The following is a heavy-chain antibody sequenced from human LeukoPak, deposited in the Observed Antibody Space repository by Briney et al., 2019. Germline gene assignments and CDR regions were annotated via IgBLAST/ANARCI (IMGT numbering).Heavy chain of an antibody. CDR3: ARDGSSGAYDY. Sequence: ASVKVSCKASGGTFISYAISWVRQAPGQGLEWMGGIIPIFGTANYAQKFQGRVTITADESTSTAYMELSSLRSEDTAVYYCARDGSSGAYDYWGQGTLVTVSS. D-gene: IGHD4-17*01. CDR1: GGTFISYA. J-gene: IGHJ4*02. CDR2: IIPIFGTA. V-gene: IGHV1-69*13.